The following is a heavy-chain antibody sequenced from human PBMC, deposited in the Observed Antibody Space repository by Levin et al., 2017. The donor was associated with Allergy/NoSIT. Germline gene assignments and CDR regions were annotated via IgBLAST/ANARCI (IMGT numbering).Heavy chain of an antibody. V-gene: IGHV4-39*01. D-gene: IGHD4-11*01. CDR2: IYYSGST. J-gene: IGHJ4*02. CDR3: ERRFAASSNWDFDY. CDR1: GVSIGSRSYY. Sequence: SQTLSLTCTVSGVSIGSRSYYWGWIRQPPGKGLEWIGSIYYSGSTYYNPSLKSRLTISVDTAKNQFSLKLTSVTAADTAVYYCERRFAASSNWDFDYWGQGTLVTVSS.